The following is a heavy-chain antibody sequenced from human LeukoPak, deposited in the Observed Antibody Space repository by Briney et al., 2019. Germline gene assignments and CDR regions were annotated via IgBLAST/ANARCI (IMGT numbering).Heavy chain of an antibody. J-gene: IGHJ4*02. V-gene: IGHV3-23*01. CDR1: GFTFSRYA. CDR3: ANLITYYYDSSGPRTPPTVDY. Sequence: GSLRLSCAASGFTFSRYAMRWVRQAPGEGLEWVSAIIGSGGRTYYAVSVKDRFPISRDNSKNTLYLQMHSLRAEDTAVYYCANLITYYYDSSGPRTPPTVDYWGQGTLVTVSS. CDR2: IIGSGGRT. D-gene: IGHD3-22*01.